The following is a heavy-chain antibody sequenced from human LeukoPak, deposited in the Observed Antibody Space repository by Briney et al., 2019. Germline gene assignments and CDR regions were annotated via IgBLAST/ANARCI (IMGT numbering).Heavy chain of an antibody. CDR1: GFTFSSYA. V-gene: IGHV3-23*01. Sequence: QAGGSLRLSCAAPGFTFSSYAMSWVRQAPGKGLEWVSAISGSGGSTYYADSVKGRFTISRDNSKNTLYLQMKSLRAEDTAVYYCAKVSPAIAAAGRTEFDYWGQGTLVTVSS. CDR3: AKVSPAIAAAGRTEFDY. CDR2: ISGSGGST. J-gene: IGHJ4*02. D-gene: IGHD6-13*01.